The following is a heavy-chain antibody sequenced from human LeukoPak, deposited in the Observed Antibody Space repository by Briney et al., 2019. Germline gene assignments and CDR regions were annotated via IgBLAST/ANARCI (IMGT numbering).Heavy chain of an antibody. J-gene: IGHJ3*02. Sequence: ASVKVSCXASGYTFTSCDINWVRQATGQGLQWMGRMNPNSGDTGYAQNFQGRISITRNTSISTAYMELSGLRSEDTAVYYCARDMRGAAAADDAFDIWGQGTMVTVSS. CDR2: MNPNSGDT. D-gene: IGHD6-13*01. CDR3: ARDMRGAAAADDAFDI. V-gene: IGHV1-8*02. CDR1: GYTFTSCD.